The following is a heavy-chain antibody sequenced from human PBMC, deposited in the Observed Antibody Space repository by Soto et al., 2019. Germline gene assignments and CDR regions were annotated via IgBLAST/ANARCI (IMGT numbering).Heavy chain of an antibody. Sequence: QVRLQEWGPGLVKPSQTLSLKCSVSGGSITTGGRFWIWIRQLPGKAQERNGDIYYSGNTYYNASLKSRVNISVEAAKNQFSLKLSSVTAADTAVYYCAQALVFTGGDGFDIWGQGRLVTVSS. CDR1: GGSITTGGRF. D-gene: IGHD1-1*01. CDR2: IYYSGNT. CDR3: AQALVFTGGDGFDI. J-gene: IGHJ3*02. V-gene: IGHV4-31*02.